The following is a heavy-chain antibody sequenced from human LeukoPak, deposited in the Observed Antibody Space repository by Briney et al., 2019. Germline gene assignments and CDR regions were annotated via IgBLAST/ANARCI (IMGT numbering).Heavy chain of an antibody. D-gene: IGHD2-15*01. CDR3: AKDSPVATR. J-gene: IGHJ4*02. CDR1: GFTFSSSA. V-gene: IGHV3-23*01. CDR2: ITDSGDGT. Sequence: TGGSLRLSCAASGFTFSSSAMSWVRQAPGKGLEWVSSITDSGDGTYYADSVKGRFTIFRDDSKNTLFLQMNSLRAEDTAVYYCAKDSPVATRWGQGTLVTVSS.